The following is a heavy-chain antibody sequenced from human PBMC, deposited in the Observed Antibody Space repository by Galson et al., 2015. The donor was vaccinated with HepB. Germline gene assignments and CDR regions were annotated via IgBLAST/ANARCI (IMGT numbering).Heavy chain of an antibody. J-gene: IGHJ4*02. D-gene: IGHD1-26*01. CDR2: INPSGGST. V-gene: IGHV1-46*04. Sequence: SCKASGYTFTSYYMHWVRQAPGQGLEWMGIINPSGGSTSYARKLQGRVTMTRDTSTSTVYMELSSLRSEDTAVYYCARGEQVGAALDYWGQGTLVTVSS. CDR3: ARGEQVGAALDY. CDR1: GYTFTSYY.